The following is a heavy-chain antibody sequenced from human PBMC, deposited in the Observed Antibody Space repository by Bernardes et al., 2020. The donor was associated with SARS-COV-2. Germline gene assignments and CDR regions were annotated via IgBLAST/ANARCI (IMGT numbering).Heavy chain of an antibody. J-gene: IGHJ4*02. V-gene: IGHV3-74*01. CDR2: INPDGTTT. CDR3: VRGPSDGHGRFEY. Sequence: GGSLRLSCTASGFTFSNSWMHWVRQAPGKGLVWVSRINPDGTTTTYADSVKGRFSISRDNANNALYLQMNSLGVEDTAVYFCVRGPSDGHGRFEYWGQGTLVTVSS. CDR1: GFTFSNSW.